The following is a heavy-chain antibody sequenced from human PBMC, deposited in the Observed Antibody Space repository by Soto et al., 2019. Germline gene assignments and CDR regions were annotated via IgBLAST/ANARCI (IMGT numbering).Heavy chain of an antibody. D-gene: IGHD4-17*01. CDR3: ARVTAAVTSEYYFDY. Sequence: ASVQVSCKASGYTFTSYAMHWVRQAPGQRLEWMGWINAGNGNTKYSQKFQGRVTITRDTSASTAYMELSSLRSEDTAVYYCARVTAAVTSEYYFDYWGQGTLVTVSS. V-gene: IGHV1-3*01. CDR1: GYTFTSYA. CDR2: INAGNGNT. J-gene: IGHJ4*02.